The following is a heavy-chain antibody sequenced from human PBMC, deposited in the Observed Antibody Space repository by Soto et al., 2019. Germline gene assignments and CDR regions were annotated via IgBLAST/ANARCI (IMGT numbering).Heavy chain of an antibody. Sequence: PSETLSLTCAVYGGSFSGYYWSWIRQPPGKGLEWIGEINHSGSTNYNPSLKSRVTISVDTSKNQFSLKLSSVTAADTAVYYCARDTKYSGSYYVLSYYGMDVWGQGTTVTVSS. D-gene: IGHD1-26*01. V-gene: IGHV4-34*01. J-gene: IGHJ6*02. CDR1: GGSFSGYY. CDR2: INHSGST. CDR3: ARDTKYSGSYYVLSYYGMDV.